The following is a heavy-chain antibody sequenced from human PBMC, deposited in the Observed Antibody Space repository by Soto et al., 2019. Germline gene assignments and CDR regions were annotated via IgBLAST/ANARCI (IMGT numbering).Heavy chain of an antibody. CDR2: ISSSSSYI. CDR1: GFTFSSYS. Sequence: PGGSLRLSCAASGFTFSSYSMNWVRQAPGKGLEWVSSISSSSSYIYYADSVKGRFTISRDNAKNSLYVQMNSLRAEDTAVYYCAREFSIAAAANWFDPWGQGTLVTVSS. D-gene: IGHD6-13*01. CDR3: AREFSIAAAANWFDP. V-gene: IGHV3-21*01. J-gene: IGHJ5*02.